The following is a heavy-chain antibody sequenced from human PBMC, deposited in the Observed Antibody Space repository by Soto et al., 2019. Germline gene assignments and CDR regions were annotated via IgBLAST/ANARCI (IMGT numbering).Heavy chain of an antibody. CDR3: ARLYCSSTSCYFDY. V-gene: IGHV4-59*08. J-gene: IGHJ4*02. Sequence: SSETLSLTCTVSGGSISSYYWSWIRQPPGKGLEWIGYIYYSGSTNYNPSLKSRVTISVDTSKNQFSLKLSSVTAADTAVYYCARLYCSSTSCYFDYWGQGTLVTVSS. CDR1: GGSISSYY. D-gene: IGHD2-2*01. CDR2: IYYSGST.